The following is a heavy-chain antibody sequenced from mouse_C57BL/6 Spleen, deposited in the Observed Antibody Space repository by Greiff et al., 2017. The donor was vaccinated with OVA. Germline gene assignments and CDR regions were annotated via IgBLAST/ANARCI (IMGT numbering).Heavy chain of an antibody. CDR3: ARYLPFDY. CDR1: GYTFTSYG. J-gene: IGHJ2*01. Sequence: QVQLKQSGAELARPGASVKLSCKASGYTFTSYGISWVKQRTGQGLEWIGEIYPRSGNTYYNEKFKGKATLTADKSSSTAYMELRSLTSEDSAVYFCARYLPFDYWGQGTTLTVSS. CDR2: IYPRSGNT. V-gene: IGHV1-81*01.